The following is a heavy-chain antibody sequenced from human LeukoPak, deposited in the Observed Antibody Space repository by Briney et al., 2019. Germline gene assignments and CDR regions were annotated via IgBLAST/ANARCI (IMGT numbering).Heavy chain of an antibody. V-gene: IGHV3-53*01. Sequence: GGSLRLSCAASGLSVSSNHVSWVRQAPGKGLEWVSVIYSGGSTYYTDSVKGRFTISRDNSKNTLYLQMNSLRVEDTAVYYCAGGIAVAGLDYWGQGTLVTVSS. CDR1: GLSVSSNH. CDR2: IYSGGST. CDR3: AGGIAVAGLDY. J-gene: IGHJ4*02. D-gene: IGHD6-19*01.